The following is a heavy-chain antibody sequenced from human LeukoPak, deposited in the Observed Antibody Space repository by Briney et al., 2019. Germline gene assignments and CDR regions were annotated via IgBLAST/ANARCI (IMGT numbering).Heavy chain of an antibody. CDR3: ARPIPTIAVAVSDS. Sequence: GGSLRLSCAASGSTFSGYAMHWVRQAPGKGLEWVAVISYDGSNKSYADSVKGRFTISRDNSKNTLWLQMNSLRAEDTAMYYCARPIPTIAVAVSDSWGQGTLVTVSS. D-gene: IGHD6-19*01. CDR1: GSTFSGYA. V-gene: IGHV3-30*04. CDR2: ISYDGSNK. J-gene: IGHJ5*01.